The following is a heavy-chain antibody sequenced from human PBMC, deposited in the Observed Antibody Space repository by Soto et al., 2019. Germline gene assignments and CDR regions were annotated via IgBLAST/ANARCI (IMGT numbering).Heavy chain of an antibody. V-gene: IGHV1-8*01. D-gene: IGHD2-15*01. CDR3: ASVGGYCSGGSCYLSLHYDAFDI. CDR1: GYTFTRYD. Sequence: GASVKVSCKASGYTFTRYDIKWGRQAPGQGLEWMGWMNPNSGNTGYAQKFQGRVTMTRNTSISTAYMELSSLRSEDTAVYYCASVGGYCSGGSCYLSLHYDAFDIWGQGTMVTVSS. CDR2: MNPNSGNT. J-gene: IGHJ3*02.